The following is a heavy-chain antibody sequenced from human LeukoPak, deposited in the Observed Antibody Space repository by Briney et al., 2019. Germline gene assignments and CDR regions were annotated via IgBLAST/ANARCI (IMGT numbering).Heavy chain of an antibody. CDR2: ISSSGSTI. V-gene: IGHV3-48*03. Sequence: GGSLRLSCAASGFTFSSYEMNWVRQAPGKGLESVSYISSSGSTIYYADSVKGRFTISRDNAKNSLYLQMNSLRAEDTAVYYCARDSYYYGSGSYMDVWGKGTTVTISS. D-gene: IGHD3-10*01. CDR3: ARDSYYYGSGSYMDV. J-gene: IGHJ6*03. CDR1: GFTFSSYE.